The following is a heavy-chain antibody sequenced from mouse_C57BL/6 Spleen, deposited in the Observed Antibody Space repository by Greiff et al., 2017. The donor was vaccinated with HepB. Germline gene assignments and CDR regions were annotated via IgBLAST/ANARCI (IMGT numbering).Heavy chain of an antibody. D-gene: IGHD1-1*01. V-gene: IGHV5-9-1*02. J-gene: IGHJ1*03. Sequence: EVKVVESGEGLVKPGGSLKLSCAASGFTFSSYAMSWVRQTPEKRLEWVAYISSGGDYIYYADTVKGRFTISRDNARNTLYLQMSSLKSEDTAMYYCTRVITTVVALDWYFDVWGTGTTVTVSS. CDR1: GFTFSSYA. CDR3: TRVITTVVALDWYFDV. CDR2: ISSGGDYI.